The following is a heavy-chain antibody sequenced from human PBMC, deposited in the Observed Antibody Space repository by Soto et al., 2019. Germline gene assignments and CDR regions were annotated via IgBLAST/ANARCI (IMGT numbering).Heavy chain of an antibody. J-gene: IGHJ4*02. CDR1: GSTFSSYA. CDR2: ISYDGSNK. D-gene: IGHD3-10*01. V-gene: IGHV3-30-3*01. Sequence: GGSLRLSCAASGSTFSSYAMHWVRQAPGKGLEWVAVISYDGSNKYYADSVKGRFTISRDNSKNTLYLQMNSLRAEDTAVYYCARDLHLGVLYYFDYWGQGTLVTVSS. CDR3: ARDLHLGVLYYFDY.